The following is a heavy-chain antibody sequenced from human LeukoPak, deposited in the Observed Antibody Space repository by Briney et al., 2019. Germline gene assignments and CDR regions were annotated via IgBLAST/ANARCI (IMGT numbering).Heavy chain of an antibody. CDR1: GFTFSSYD. D-gene: IGHD2-2*01. CDR3: ARSVPAAARGGLDY. Sequence: GGSLRLSCAASGFTFSSYDMHWVRQATGKGLEWVSAIGTAGDTYYPGSVKGRFTISRENAKNSLYLQMNSLRAGDTAVYYCARSVPAAARGGLDYWGQGTLVTVPS. CDR2: IGTAGDT. J-gene: IGHJ4*02. V-gene: IGHV3-13*01.